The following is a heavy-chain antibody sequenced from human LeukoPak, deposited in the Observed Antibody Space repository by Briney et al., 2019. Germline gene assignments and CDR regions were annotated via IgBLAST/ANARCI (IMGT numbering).Heavy chain of an antibody. D-gene: IGHD6-25*01. J-gene: IGHJ4*02. CDR1: GYSISSGYY. CDR3: ARARAAARGYFDY. V-gene: IGHV4-38-2*01. CDR2: IHHSGST. Sequence: SETLSLTCAVSGYSISSGYYWGWIRQPPGKGLEWIGSIHHSGSTYYNPSLKSRVTISVDTSKNQFSLKLSSVTAADTAVYYCARARAAARGYFDYWGQGTLVTVSS.